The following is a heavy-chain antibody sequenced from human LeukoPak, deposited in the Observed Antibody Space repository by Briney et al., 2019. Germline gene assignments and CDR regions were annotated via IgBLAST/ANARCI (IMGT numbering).Heavy chain of an antibody. D-gene: IGHD3-3*01. Sequence: PSETLSLTCTVSGGSISSGDYYWSWIRQPPGKGLEWIGEINHSGSTNYNPSLKSRVTISVDTSKNQFSLKLSSVTAADTAVYYCARAQRFLEWLLYRRGAFDIWGQGTMVTVSS. CDR3: ARAQRFLEWLLYRRGAFDI. CDR2: INHSGST. CDR1: GGSISSGDYY. J-gene: IGHJ3*02. V-gene: IGHV4-39*07.